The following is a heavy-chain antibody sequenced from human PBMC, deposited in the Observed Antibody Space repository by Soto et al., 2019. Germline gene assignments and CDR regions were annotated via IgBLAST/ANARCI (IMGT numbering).Heavy chain of an antibody. CDR1: GYSFTSYW. Sequence: PGESLKISCKGSGYSFTSYWISWVRQMPGKGLEWMGRIDPSDSYTNYSPSFQGHVTISADKSTSTAYLQWSSLKASDTAMYYCARMPLYDFWSGYHFVYYYYYGMDVWGQGTTVTVSS. D-gene: IGHD3-3*01. J-gene: IGHJ6*02. CDR3: ARMPLYDFWSGYHFVYYYYYGMDV. V-gene: IGHV5-10-1*01. CDR2: IDPSDSYT.